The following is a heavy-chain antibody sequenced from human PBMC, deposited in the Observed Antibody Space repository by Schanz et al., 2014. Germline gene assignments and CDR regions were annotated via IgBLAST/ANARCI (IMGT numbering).Heavy chain of an antibody. D-gene: IGHD3-9*01. Sequence: QVQLVQSGAEVKKPGASVRVSCKASGYTFTTYAMSWVRQAPGQGLEWVGWISAYNGNTKYPQKRQGRVTMTTDTATSTAYMELRSLRSDDTAVYYCARDAADFYDILTEEDYWGQGTLVTVSS. CDR3: ARDAADFYDILTEEDY. CDR1: GYTFTTYA. CDR2: ISAYNGNT. V-gene: IGHV1-18*01. J-gene: IGHJ4*02.